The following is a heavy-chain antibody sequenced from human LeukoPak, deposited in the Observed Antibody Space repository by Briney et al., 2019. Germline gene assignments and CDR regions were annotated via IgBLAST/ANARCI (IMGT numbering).Heavy chain of an antibody. J-gene: IGHJ4*02. Sequence: GGSLRLSCAASGFTFSTYGLNWVRQAPGKGLEWPSYISSGGGTIYYADSLKGRFTISRDNAKNSLYLQMNSLRAEDTAMYYCARDVYASGSYWFDYWGQGTLVTVSS. D-gene: IGHD3-10*01. CDR1: GFTFSTYG. CDR2: ISSGGGTI. CDR3: ARDVYASGSYWFDY. V-gene: IGHV3-48*01.